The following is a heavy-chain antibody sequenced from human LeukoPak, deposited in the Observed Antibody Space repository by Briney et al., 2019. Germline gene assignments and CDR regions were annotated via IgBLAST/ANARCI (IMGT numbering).Heavy chain of an antibody. CDR3: AKDRLELFSYYYYGMDV. Sequence: PGRSLRLSCAASGFTFSSYGMHWVRQAPGKGLEWVAVISYDGSNKYYADSVKGRFTISRDNSKNTLYLQMNSLRAEDTAVYYCAKDRLELFSYYYYGMDVWGQGTTVTVSS. V-gene: IGHV3-30*18. D-gene: IGHD1-7*01. CDR2: ISYDGSNK. CDR1: GFTFSSYG. J-gene: IGHJ6*02.